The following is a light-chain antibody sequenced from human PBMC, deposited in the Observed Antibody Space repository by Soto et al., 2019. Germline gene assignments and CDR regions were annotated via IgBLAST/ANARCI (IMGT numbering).Light chain of an antibody. CDR1: QSVSSTY. CDR2: GAS. CDR3: QQYGGSIT. J-gene: IGKJ5*01. V-gene: IGKV3-20*01. Sequence: EIVLTQSPGTLSLSPGERATLFCRASQSVSSTYLAWYQQKPGQAPRLLIYGASSRATGIPDRFSGSGSGTDFTLTISRQEPEDFAVYYCQQYGGSITFGQGTRLEIE.